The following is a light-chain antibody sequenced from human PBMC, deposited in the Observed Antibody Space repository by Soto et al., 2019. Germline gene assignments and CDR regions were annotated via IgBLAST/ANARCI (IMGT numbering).Light chain of an antibody. J-gene: IGKJ5*01. CDR1: QSVLYSSNNKNY. CDR2: CAS. CDR3: QQHYSTPLS. Sequence: DIVMTQSPDSLAVSLGERATINCKSSQSVLYSSNNKNYFAWYQQKPGQPPKLLISCASTRESGVSDRFSGSGSGTEFTLTISSLQAEDVAVYYCQQHYSTPLSFGQGTRLETK. V-gene: IGKV4-1*01.